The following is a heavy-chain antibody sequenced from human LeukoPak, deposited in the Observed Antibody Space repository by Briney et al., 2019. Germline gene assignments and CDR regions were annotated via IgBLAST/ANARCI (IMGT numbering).Heavy chain of an antibody. D-gene: IGHD3-10*02. J-gene: IGHJ4*02. CDR2: IYYSGST. V-gene: IGHV4-59*01. CDR3: ASTPYTRFGELFDY. Sequence: SETLSLTCTVSGGSISSYYWSWIRQPPGKGLEWIGYIYYSGSTNYNPSLKSRVTISVDTSKNQFSLKLSSVTAADTAVYYCASTPYTRFGELFDYWGQGTLVTVSS. CDR1: GGSISSYY.